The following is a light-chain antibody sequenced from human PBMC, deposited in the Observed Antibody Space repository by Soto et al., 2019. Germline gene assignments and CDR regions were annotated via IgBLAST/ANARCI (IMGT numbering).Light chain of an antibody. V-gene: IGKV3-15*01. Sequence: EIVMTQSPATLSVSPGERATLSCRASQSVSSSLAWYQQKPGQAPRLLIYGASTRATGIPARFSGSGSGTAFTLTISSLQSEDFAVYYCQQYNNWWTFGQGTKVEV. CDR3: QQYNNWWT. CDR2: GAS. CDR1: QSVSSS. J-gene: IGKJ1*01.